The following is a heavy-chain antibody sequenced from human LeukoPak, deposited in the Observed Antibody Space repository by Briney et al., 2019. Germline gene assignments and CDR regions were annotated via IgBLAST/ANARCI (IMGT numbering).Heavy chain of an antibody. Sequence: GGSLSLSCAASGFTFSSYAMSWVRQAPGKGLEWVSSISASSGSTYYADSVKGRFTISRDNSKNSLYLHRNSLRAEDTAIYSCAKSLTGTPFVFAYWRQGTLVTVSS. J-gene: IGHJ4*02. CDR3: AKSLTGTPFVFAY. V-gene: IGHV3-23*01. CDR2: ISASSGST. CDR1: GFTFSSYA. D-gene: IGHD1-7*01.